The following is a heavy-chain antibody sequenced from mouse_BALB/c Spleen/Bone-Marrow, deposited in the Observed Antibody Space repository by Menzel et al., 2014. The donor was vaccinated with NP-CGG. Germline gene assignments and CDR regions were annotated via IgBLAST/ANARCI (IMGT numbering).Heavy chain of an antibody. CDR3: ARWDGNPY. D-gene: IGHD2-3*01. CDR2: ISYSGST. J-gene: IGHJ2*01. CDR1: GYSITSDYA. Sequence: EVQLQQSGPGLVKPSQSLSLTCTVTGYSITSDYAWNWIRQFPGNKLGWMGYISYSGSTSYNPSLKSRISITRDTSKNQFFLQLNSVTTEDTATYYCARWDGNPYWGQGTTLTVSS. V-gene: IGHV3-2*02.